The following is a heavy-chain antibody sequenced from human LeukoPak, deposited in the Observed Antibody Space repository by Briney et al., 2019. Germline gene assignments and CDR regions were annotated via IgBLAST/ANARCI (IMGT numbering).Heavy chain of an antibody. CDR1: GGTFSSYA. CDR3: ARDPGYYYGSGRGYWFDP. V-gene: IGHV1-18*01. D-gene: IGHD3-10*01. CDR2: ISAYNGNT. Sequence: RASVKVSCKASGGTFSSYAISWVRQAPGQGLEWMGWISAYNGNTNYAQKLQGRVTMTTDTSTSTAYMELRSLRSDDTAVYYCARDPGYYYGSGRGYWFDPWGQGTLVTVSS. J-gene: IGHJ5*02.